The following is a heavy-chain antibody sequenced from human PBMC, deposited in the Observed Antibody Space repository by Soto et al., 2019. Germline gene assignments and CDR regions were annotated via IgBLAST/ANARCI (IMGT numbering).Heavy chain of an antibody. CDR2: IYYSGST. J-gene: IGHJ5*02. V-gene: IGHV4-39*01. D-gene: IGHD6-13*01. CDR3: ARRERAAGTDWWFDP. Sequence: TLSLTCTVSGGSISSGSFHWGWIRQRPGKGLEWIGSIYYSGSTYYSPSLKSRVTISVDTSKNQFSLKLSSVTAADTAVYYCARRERAAGTDWWFDPWGQG. CDR1: GGSISSGSFH.